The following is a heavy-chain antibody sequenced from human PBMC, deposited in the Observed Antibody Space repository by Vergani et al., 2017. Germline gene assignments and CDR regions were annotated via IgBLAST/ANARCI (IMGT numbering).Heavy chain of an antibody. D-gene: IGHD5-18*01. CDR2: IRYDGSNK. CDR3: ARSPHGYTYGGYISQFDP. CDR1: GFTFSSYG. Sequence: VQLLESGGDLVQPGGSLRLSCAASGFTFSSYGMHWVRQAPGKGLEWVAFIRYDGSNKYYADSVKGRFTISRDNSKNTLYLQMNSLRAEDTAVYYCARSPHGYTYGGYISQFDPWGQGTLVTVSS. J-gene: IGHJ5*02. V-gene: IGHV3-30*02.